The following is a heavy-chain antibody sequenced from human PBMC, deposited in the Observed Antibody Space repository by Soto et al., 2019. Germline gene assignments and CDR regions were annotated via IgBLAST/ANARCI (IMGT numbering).Heavy chain of an antibody. Sequence: EVQLLESGGGLVQPGGSLRLSCAASGFTFSSYAMSWVRQAPGKGLEWVSAISGSGGSTYYADSVKGRFTISSDNSSNTLYLQMNSLRAEDTAVYYCAKRVADASYCFDCWGQGTLVTVSS. CDR2: ISGSGGST. J-gene: IGHJ4*02. V-gene: IGHV3-23*01. CDR3: AKRVADASYCFDC. D-gene: IGHD2-15*01. CDR1: GFTFSSYA.